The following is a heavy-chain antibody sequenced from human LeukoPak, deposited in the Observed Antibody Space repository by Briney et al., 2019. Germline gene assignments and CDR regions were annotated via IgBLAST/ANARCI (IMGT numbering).Heavy chain of an antibody. CDR3: ARLGRRNWNYADAFDI. Sequence: SETLSLTCIVSGGSISSSSYYWGWIRQPPGKGLEWIGSIYYSGSTYYNPSLKSRVTISVDTSKNQFSLKVSSVTAADTAVYYCARLGRRNWNYADAFDIWGQGTMVTVSS. V-gene: IGHV4-39*01. CDR2: IYYSGST. J-gene: IGHJ3*02. D-gene: IGHD1-7*01. CDR1: GGSISSSSYY.